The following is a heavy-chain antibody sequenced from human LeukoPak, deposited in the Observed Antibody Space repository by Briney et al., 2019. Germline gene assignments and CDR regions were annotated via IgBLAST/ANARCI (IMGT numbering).Heavy chain of an antibody. D-gene: IGHD3-22*01. Sequence: SQTLSLTCTVSGGSISSGSYYWSWIRQPAGKGLVWIGRIYTSGSTNYNPSLKSRVTISVDTSKNQFSLKLSSVTAADTAVYYCARARDYYDSSGYYDSFDYWGQGTLVTVSS. CDR3: ARARDYYDSSGYYDSFDY. CDR1: GGSISSGSYY. V-gene: IGHV4-61*02. J-gene: IGHJ4*02. CDR2: IYTSGST.